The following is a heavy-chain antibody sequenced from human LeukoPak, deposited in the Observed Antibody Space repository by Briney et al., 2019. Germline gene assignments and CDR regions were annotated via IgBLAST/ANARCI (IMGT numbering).Heavy chain of an antibody. V-gene: IGHV4-34*01. J-gene: IGHJ6*03. D-gene: IGHD6-6*01. Sequence: SETLSLTCAVSGGSFSGYYWSWIRQPPGKGLEWIGEINHSGSTNYNPSLKSRVTISVDTSKNQFSLELSSVTAADTAVYYCARGLGIAARPFYYYYMDVWGKGTTVTVSS. CDR2: INHSGST. CDR3: ARGLGIAARPFYYYYMDV. CDR1: GGSFSGYY.